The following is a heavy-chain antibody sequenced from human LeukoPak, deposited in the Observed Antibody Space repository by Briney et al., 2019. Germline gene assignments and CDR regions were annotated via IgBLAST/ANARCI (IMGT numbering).Heavy chain of an antibody. D-gene: IGHD3-22*01. J-gene: IGHJ4*02. CDR3: AKDRTMIVVASFDY. CDR2: IRYDGSNK. V-gene: IGHV3-30*02. CDR1: GFTFSSYG. Sequence: AGGSLRLSCAASGFTFSSYGMHWVRQAPGKGLEWVAFIRYDGSNKHYADSVKGRFTISRDNSKNTLYLQMNSLRAEDTAVYYCAKDRTMIVVASFDYWGQGTLVTVSS.